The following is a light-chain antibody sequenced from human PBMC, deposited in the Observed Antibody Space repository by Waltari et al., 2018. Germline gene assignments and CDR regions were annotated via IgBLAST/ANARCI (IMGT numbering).Light chain of an antibody. J-gene: IGKJ1*01. V-gene: IGKV3-20*01. CDR3: QHYVRLPVT. CDR2: DAS. CDR1: QSFTRY. Sequence: EIVFTQSPGTLSLSPGERATLSCRASQSFTRYLAWYQHKPGQAPRLLIYDASTRAAGIADRFSGSGFGTDFTLTISRLEPEDSAVYDCQHYVRLPVTFGQGTKVEIK.